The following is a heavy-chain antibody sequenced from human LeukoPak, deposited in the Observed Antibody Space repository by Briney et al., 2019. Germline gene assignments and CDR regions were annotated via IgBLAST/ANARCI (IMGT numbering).Heavy chain of an antibody. V-gene: IGHV4-34*01. CDR1: GGSFSGYY. CDR2: INHSGST. J-gene: IGHJ5*02. D-gene: IGHD1-20*01. Sequence: ASETLSLTCAVYGGSFSGYYWSWIRQPPGKGREWMGEINHSGSTNYNPSLKSRVTISVDTSKNQFSLKLSSVTAADTAVYYCASIITDLPTWGQGTLVTVSS. CDR3: ASIITDLPT.